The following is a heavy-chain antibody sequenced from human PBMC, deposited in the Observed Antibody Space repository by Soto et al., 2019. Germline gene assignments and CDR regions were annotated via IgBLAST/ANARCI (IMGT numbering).Heavy chain of an antibody. CDR2: IRGNAYGGTT. CDR1: GFSFGDYA. D-gene: IGHD3-10*01. J-gene: IGHJ4*02. CDR3: TGGLWFGNLAYLRGGEY. V-gene: IGHV3-49*04. Sequence: GGSLRLSCATSGFSFGDYAMSWVRQAPGKGLEWVGFIRGNAYGGTTEYAASVKGRFSISRDDSKGIAYLQMNSLKTDDTGVYYCTGGLWFGNLAYLRGGEYWGQGTLVTVSS.